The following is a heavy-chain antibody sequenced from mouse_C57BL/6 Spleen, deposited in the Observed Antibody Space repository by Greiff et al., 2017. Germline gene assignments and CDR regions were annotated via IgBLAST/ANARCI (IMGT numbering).Heavy chain of an antibody. V-gene: IGHV1-69*01. Sequence: QVQLQQPGAELVMPGASVKLSCKASGYTFTSYWMHWVKQRPGQGLEWIGEIDPSDSYTNYNQKFKGKSTLTVDKSSSTAYMQLSSLTSEYSAVYYCARRYVLHAMDYWGQGTSVTVSS. CDR1: GYTFTSYW. CDR3: ARRYVLHAMDY. D-gene: IGHD1-1*02. J-gene: IGHJ4*01. CDR2: IDPSDSYT.